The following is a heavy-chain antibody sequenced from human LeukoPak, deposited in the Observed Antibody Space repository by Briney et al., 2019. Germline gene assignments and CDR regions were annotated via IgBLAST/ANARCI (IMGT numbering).Heavy chain of an antibody. Sequence: GRSLRLSCAASGFTFDDYAMHWVRQAPGKGLEWVSGISWNSGSIGYADSVKGRFTISRDNAKNSLYLQMNSLRAEDTAVYYCAREMEGDYGSGTFFDLWGQGNMVTVSS. CDR2: ISWNSGSI. V-gene: IGHV3-9*01. CDR3: AREMEGDYGSGTFFDL. J-gene: IGHJ4*02. CDR1: GFTFDDYA. D-gene: IGHD3-10*01.